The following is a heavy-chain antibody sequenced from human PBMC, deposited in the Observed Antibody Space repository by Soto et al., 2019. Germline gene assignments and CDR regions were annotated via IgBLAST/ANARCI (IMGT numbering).Heavy chain of an antibody. J-gene: IGHJ3*02. D-gene: IGHD2-21*02. V-gene: IGHV3-23*01. CDR2: ISGSGGST. CDR1: GFTFSSYA. CDR3: AKARGVVTLWDAFDI. Sequence: EVQLLESGGGLVQPGGSLRLSCAASGFTFSSYAMSWVRQAPGKRLEWVSAISGSGGSTYYADSVKGRFTISRDNPKNQLYLPMNSLRAEETAVYYSAKARGVVTLWDAFDIWGQGTMVTVSS.